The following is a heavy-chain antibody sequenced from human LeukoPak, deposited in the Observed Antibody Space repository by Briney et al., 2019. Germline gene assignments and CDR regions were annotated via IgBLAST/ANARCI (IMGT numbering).Heavy chain of an antibody. CDR1: GYSFTTYW. CDR2: IYPGDFDI. J-gene: IGHJ4*02. CDR3: ARLALDGGNYFDY. D-gene: IGHD3-16*01. V-gene: IGHV5-51*01. Sequence: GESLQISCQASGYSFTTYWISWVRQMPGKGLEWMGIIYPGDFDIRYSPSFQGQVTFSTDKSISTAYLQWNSLKASDTAMYYCARLALDGGNYFDYWGQGTLVSVSS.